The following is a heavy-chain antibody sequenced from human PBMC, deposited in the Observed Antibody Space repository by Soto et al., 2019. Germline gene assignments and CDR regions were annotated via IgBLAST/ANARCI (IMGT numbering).Heavy chain of an antibody. CDR1: GYSFTSYW. CDR2: IYPGDSDT. J-gene: IGHJ6*02. Sequence: GESLKISCKGSGYSFTSYWIGWVRQMPGKGLEWMGIIYPGDSDTRYSPSFQGQVTISADKSIRTAYLQWSSLKASDTAMYYCARRRRYYDSSGYQYYYYGMDVWGQGTTVTVSS. D-gene: IGHD3-22*01. V-gene: IGHV5-51*01. CDR3: ARRRRYYDSSGYQYYYYGMDV.